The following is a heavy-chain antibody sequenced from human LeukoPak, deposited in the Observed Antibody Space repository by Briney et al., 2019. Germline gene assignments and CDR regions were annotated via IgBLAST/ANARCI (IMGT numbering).Heavy chain of an antibody. Sequence: PGGSLRLSCAASGFTFTSYAMHWVRQAPGQRLEWMGWINAGNGNTKYSQKFQGRVTITRDTSASTAYMELSSLRSEDTAVYYCARKLWHYWGQGTLVTVSS. CDR2: INAGNGNT. D-gene: IGHD3-16*01. J-gene: IGHJ4*02. V-gene: IGHV1-3*01. CDR1: GFTFTSYA. CDR3: ARKLWHY.